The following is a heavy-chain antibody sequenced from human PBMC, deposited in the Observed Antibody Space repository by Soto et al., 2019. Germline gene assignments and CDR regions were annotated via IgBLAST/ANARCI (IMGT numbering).Heavy chain of an antibody. V-gene: IGHV4-39*02. J-gene: IGHJ4*02. CDR1: GASFSDANYY. CDR3: ARRFHIVVAPT. D-gene: IGHD2-21*01. Sequence: SETLSLTCIVSGASFSDANYYWVWIRQPPGEGLEWIGSFYYDGRTYYNASLKSRVTISVDTSKNHFSLMLTSVTAADTAVYYCARRFHIVVAPTWGQGTLVTVYS. CDR2: FYYDGRT.